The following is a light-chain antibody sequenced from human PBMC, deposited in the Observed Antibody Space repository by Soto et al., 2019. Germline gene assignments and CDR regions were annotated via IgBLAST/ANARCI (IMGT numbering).Light chain of an antibody. CDR3: QQYNSFPPS. CDR1: QSISSW. V-gene: IGKV1-5*03. J-gene: IGKJ4*01. Sequence: DILMTQSPSTLPASVGDRVPISCRASQSISSWLAWYQQKPGKAPKLLIYKASSLQSGVPSRFSGSGSGTEFTRTISSLQPDDFATYYFQQYNSFPPSFGGGTKVEIK. CDR2: KAS.